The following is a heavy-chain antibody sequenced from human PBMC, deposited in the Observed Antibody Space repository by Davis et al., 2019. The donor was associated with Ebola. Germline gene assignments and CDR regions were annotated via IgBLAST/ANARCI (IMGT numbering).Heavy chain of an antibody. J-gene: IGHJ6*02. CDR3: ARARVVVVAARYIYYYYGMDV. CDR2: INHSGST. Sequence: SETLSLTCAVYGGSFSGYYWSWIRQPPGKGLEWIGEINHSGSTNNNPSLKSRVTISVDTSKNQFSLKLSSVTAADTAVYYCARARVVVVAARYIYYYYGMDVWGQGTTVTVSS. V-gene: IGHV4-34*01. CDR1: GGSFSGYY. D-gene: IGHD2-15*01.